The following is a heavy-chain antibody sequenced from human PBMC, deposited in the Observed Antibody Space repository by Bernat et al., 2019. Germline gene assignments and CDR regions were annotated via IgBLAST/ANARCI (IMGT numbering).Heavy chain of an antibody. D-gene: IGHD3-10*01. CDR3: ATSITRGRGVYMPPFDY. J-gene: IGHJ4*02. Sequence: QVQLVQSGAEVKKPGASVKVSCKASGYTFTGYYMHWVRQAPGQGLEWMGWINPNSGGTNYAQKFQGWVTMTRDTSISTAYMELSRLRSDDTAVYYCATSITRGRGVYMPPFDYWGQGTLVTVSS. CDR2: INPNSGGT. V-gene: IGHV1-2*04. CDR1: GYTFTGYY.